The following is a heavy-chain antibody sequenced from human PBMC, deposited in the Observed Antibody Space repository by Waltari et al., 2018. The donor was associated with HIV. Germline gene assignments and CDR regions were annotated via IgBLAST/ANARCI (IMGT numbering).Heavy chain of an antibody. CDR3: ARLQGWELIGSAAFDI. D-gene: IGHD1-26*01. Sequence: QMQLQESGPGLVKPSETLSLTCTVSGGSIGSSSHFWGWIRQPPGKGLEWIGTLFYSGSTDSNPSLKSRVTISVDTSKNQFSLKMSSVTAADTAVYYCARLQGWELIGSAAFDIWGQGTMVTVSS. CDR1: GGSIGSSSHF. J-gene: IGHJ3*02. V-gene: IGHV4-39*01. CDR2: LFYSGST.